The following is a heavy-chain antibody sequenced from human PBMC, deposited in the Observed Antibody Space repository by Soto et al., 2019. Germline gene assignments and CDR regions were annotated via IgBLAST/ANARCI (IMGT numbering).Heavy chain of an antibody. D-gene: IGHD3-9*01. V-gene: IGHV1-46*01. CDR2: INPSGGST. CDR1: GYTLTSYY. J-gene: IGHJ4*02. Sequence: ASVKVSCKASGYTLTSYYMHWVRQAPVQGLAWMGIINPSGGSTSYAQNYQDRITMTRDTSTTTVYMELSSLRSEDTAVYFCARGDYDVLTGHYPLDYWGQGTLVTVSS. CDR3: ARGDYDVLTGHYPLDY.